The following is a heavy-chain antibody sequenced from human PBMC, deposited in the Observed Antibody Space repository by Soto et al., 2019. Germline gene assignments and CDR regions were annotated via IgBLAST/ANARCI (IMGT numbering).Heavy chain of an antibody. J-gene: IGHJ5*02. Sequence: PGESLKISCKASGYSFTRHWIGWVRQMPGKGLEWMGIIYPGDSDTRYSPSFQGQVTISADKSISTAYLQWSSLKASDTAIYYCARRIDWFDPWGQGTLVTVSS. V-gene: IGHV5-51*01. CDR3: ARRIDWFDP. CDR2: IYPGDSDT. CDR1: GYSFTRHW.